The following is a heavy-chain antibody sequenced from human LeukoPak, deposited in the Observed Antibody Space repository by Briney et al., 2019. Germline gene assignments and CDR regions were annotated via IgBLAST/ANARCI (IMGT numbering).Heavy chain of an antibody. D-gene: IGHD3-3*01. CDR2: IYHSGST. CDR1: GYSISSGYY. V-gene: IGHV4-38-2*01. Sequence: SENLSLNCAVSGYSISSGYYWGWIRQPPGKGLEWIGSIYHSGSTYYNPSLKSRVTISVDTSKNQFSLKLSSVTAADTAVYYCARGTRGLEWLANDAFDIWGQGTMVTVSS. CDR3: ARGTRGLEWLANDAFDI. J-gene: IGHJ3*02.